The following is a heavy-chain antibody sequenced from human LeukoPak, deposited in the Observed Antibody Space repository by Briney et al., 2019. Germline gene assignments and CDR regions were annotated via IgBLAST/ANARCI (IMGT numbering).Heavy chain of an antibody. CDR3: ARDQRSWYFDL. CDR2: ISSSSSYI. CDR1: GFTFSSYS. Sequence: GGSLRLSCAASGFTFSSYSINWVRQAPGKGLEWVSSISSSSSYIYYADSVKGRFTISRDNAKNSLYLQMNSLRAEDTAVYYCARDQRSWYFDLWGRGTLVTVSS. J-gene: IGHJ2*01. V-gene: IGHV3-21*01.